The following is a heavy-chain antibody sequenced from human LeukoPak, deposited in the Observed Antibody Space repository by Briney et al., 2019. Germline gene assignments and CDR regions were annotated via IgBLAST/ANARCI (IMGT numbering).Heavy chain of an antibody. CDR3: ARYAGDIVVVVAVTQSDFDY. J-gene: IGHJ4*02. CDR2: INPISGGT. Sequence: ASAKVSCKASLYTSTVHYMHLVRQAPRQRRECMGWINPISGGTNYAQKFQGRVTMTRDTSLSTAYMELSRLRSDVPAVYYCARYAGDIVVVVAVTQSDFDYWGQGALVTVSS. D-gene: IGHD2-15*01. CDR1: LYTSTVHY. V-gene: IGHV1-2*02.